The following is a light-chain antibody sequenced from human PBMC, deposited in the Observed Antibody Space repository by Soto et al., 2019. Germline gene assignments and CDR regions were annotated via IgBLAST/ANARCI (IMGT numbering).Light chain of an antibody. J-gene: IGLJ3*02. Sequence: QSALTQPASVSGSPGQSITISCTGTSSDVDVGGYNYVSWYQQHPGKAPKLIIYEVSNRPSGVSNRFSGSKSGNTASLTISGLQAEDEADYYCSSYTSSATGVFGGGTKLTVL. CDR2: EVS. CDR3: SSYTSSATGV. CDR1: SSDVDVGGYNY. V-gene: IGLV2-14*01.